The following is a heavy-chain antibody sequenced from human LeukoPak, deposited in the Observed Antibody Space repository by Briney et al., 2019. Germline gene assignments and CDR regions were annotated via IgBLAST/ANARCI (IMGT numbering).Heavy chain of an antibody. V-gene: IGHV1-2*02. J-gene: IGHJ4*02. CDR1: GYTFTGYY. CDR2: INPNSGGT. D-gene: IGHD7-27*01. CDR3: ARDEASGPGDY. Sequence: GASVKVSCKASGYTFTGYYIHWVRQAPGQGLEWMGWINPNSGGTNYAQKFQGRVTMTRDTSISTAYMELSRLRSDDTALYYCARDEASGPGDYWGQGTLVTVSS.